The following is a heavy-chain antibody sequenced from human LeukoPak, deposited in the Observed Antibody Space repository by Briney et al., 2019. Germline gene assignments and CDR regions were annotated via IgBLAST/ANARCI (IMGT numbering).Heavy chain of an antibody. Sequence: PGGSLRLSCAASGFTFDDYGMSWVRQAPGKGLEWVSAIRGSGGSTYYADSVKGRFTISRDNSKNTLYLQMNSLRAEDTAVYYCAKAPRAAAGTYNGMDVWGQGTTVTVSS. CDR3: AKAPRAAAGTYNGMDV. D-gene: IGHD6-13*01. V-gene: IGHV3-23*01. J-gene: IGHJ6*02. CDR1: GFTFDDYG. CDR2: IRGSGGST.